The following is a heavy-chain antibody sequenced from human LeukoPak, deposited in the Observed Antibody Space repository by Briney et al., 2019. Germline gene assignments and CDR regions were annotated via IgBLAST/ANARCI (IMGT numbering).Heavy chain of an antibody. CDR2: FHPEDGET. Sequence: AASVKVSCQVSGYILTEVSMHWVRQAPGKGLEWMGGFHPEDGETIYAQKFQGRVTMTEDTSTDTAYMELSSLRSEDTAVYYCATPETYYYDSSGQYYFDYWGQGTLVTVSS. CDR3: ATPETYYYDSSGQYYFDY. V-gene: IGHV1-24*01. CDR1: GYILTEVS. D-gene: IGHD3-22*01. J-gene: IGHJ4*02.